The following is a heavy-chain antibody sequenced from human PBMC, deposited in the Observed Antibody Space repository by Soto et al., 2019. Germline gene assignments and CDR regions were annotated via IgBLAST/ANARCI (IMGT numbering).Heavy chain of an antibody. CDR3: AREFYGGSYTHYYYGMDV. V-gene: IGHV1-18*01. CDR2: ISAYNGNT. CDR1: GYTFTSYG. D-gene: IGHD1-26*01. Sequence: ASVKVSCKASGYTFTSYGISWVRQAPGQGLEWMGWISAYNGNTNYAQKLQGRVTMTTDTSTSTAYMELRSLRSDDTAVYYCAREFYGGSYTHYYYGMDVWGQGTTVTVSS. J-gene: IGHJ6*02.